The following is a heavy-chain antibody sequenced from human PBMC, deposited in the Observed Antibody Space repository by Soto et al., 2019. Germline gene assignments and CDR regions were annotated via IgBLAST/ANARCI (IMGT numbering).Heavy chain of an antibody. Sequence: SETLSLTCTVSGGSISRYYWIWIRQTAGKGLEWIGRIYARGSTSYNPSLKSRVTILVDTSTNQFSLKLSSVTAADTAVYYCAGIGEDIYYGMDVWGQGTTVTVSS. CDR2: IYARGST. CDR3: AGIGEDIYYGMDV. D-gene: IGHD2-15*01. V-gene: IGHV4-4*07. J-gene: IGHJ6*02. CDR1: GGSISRYY.